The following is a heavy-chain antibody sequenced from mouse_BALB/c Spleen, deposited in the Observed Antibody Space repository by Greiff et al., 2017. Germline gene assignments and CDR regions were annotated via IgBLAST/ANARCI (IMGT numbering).Heavy chain of an antibody. CDR3: ARRGYGNYEDYAMDY. Sequence: QVQLQQSGAELVRPGTSVKVSCKASGYAFTNYLIEWVKQRPGQGLEWIGVINPGSGGTNYNEKFKGKATLTADKSSSTAYMQLSSLTSDDSAVYFCARRGYGNYEDYAMDYWGQGTSVTVSS. D-gene: IGHD2-10*02. CDR1: GYAFTNYL. J-gene: IGHJ4*01. CDR2: INPGSGGT. V-gene: IGHV1-54*01.